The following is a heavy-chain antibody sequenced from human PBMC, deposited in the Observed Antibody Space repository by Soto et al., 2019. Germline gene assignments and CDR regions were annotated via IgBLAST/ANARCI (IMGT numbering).Heavy chain of an antibody. CDR2: IWYDGSNK. CDR1: GFTFSSYG. CDR3: AGDRTSYAMDV. V-gene: IGHV3-33*08. J-gene: IGHJ6*02. Sequence: QVQLVESGGGVVQPGGSLRLSCAVSGFTFSSYGMHWVRQAPGKGLEWVAVIWYDGSNKNYGDSVKGRFTISRDNSKNTLYLQMNSLRAEDTGVYYCAGDRTSYAMDVWGQGTTVTVSS.